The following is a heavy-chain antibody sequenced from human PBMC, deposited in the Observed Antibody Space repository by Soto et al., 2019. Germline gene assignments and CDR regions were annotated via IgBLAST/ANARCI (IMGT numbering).Heavy chain of an antibody. D-gene: IGHD4-17*01. J-gene: IGHJ4*02. Sequence: QVQLQESGPGLVKPSQTLSLTCTVSGGSISSGGYYWSWIRQHPRQGLEGIGYIYYSGSTYYNPSRKSRVNIAVDTSKNQFFLKLSSVTAADTAVYYCATRPDYGDYPDYFCYWGQGTLVTVSS. CDR3: ATRPDYGDYPDYFCY. V-gene: IGHV4-31*03. CDR1: GGSISSGGYY. CDR2: IYYSGST.